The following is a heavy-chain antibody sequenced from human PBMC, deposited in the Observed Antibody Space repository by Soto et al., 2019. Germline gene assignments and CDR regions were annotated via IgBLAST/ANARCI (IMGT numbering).Heavy chain of an antibody. D-gene: IGHD2-15*01. V-gene: IGHV1-46*03. CDR3: ARGEIVVVVAANPRLFDY. CDR1: GYTFTSYY. J-gene: IGHJ4*02. CDR2: INPSGGST. Sequence: ASVKVSCKASGYTFTSYYMNWVRQAPGQGLEWMGIINPSGGSTSYAQKFQGRVTMTRDTSTSTVYMELSSLRSEDTAVYYCARGEIVVVVAANPRLFDYWGQGTLVTVSS.